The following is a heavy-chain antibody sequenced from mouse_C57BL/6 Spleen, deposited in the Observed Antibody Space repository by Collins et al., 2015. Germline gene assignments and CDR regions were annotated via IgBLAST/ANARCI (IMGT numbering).Heavy chain of an antibody. CDR3: ARREGYWDGAYYAMDY. CDR1: GFSLSTSGMG. CDR2: IYWDDDK. V-gene: IGHV8-12*01. D-gene: IGHD4-1*01. Sequence: QVTLKESGPGILQSSQTLSLTCSFSGFSLSTSGMGVSWIRQPSGKGLEWLAHIYWDDDKRYNPSLKSRLTISKDTSRNQVFLKITSVDTADTATYYCARREGYWDGAYYAMDYWGQGTSVTVSS. J-gene: IGHJ4*01.